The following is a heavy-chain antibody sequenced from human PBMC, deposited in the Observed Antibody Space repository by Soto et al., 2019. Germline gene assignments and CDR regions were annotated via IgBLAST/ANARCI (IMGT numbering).Heavy chain of an antibody. CDR3: ARHGGPWESGDYVRRTNRNTYWYFDL. V-gene: IGHV4-39*01. CDR2: IYYSGRT. D-gene: IGHD4-17*01. CDR1: GGSISSSSYY. Sequence: QLQLQESGPGLVKPSETLSLTCTVSGGSISSSSYYWGWIRQPPGKGLEWIGSIYYSGRTYYNPSLKSRVEIPVDTSKSQFSLKLSSVTGADTAVYYCARHGGPWESGDYVRRTNRNTYWYFDLWGRGTLVTVSS. J-gene: IGHJ2*01.